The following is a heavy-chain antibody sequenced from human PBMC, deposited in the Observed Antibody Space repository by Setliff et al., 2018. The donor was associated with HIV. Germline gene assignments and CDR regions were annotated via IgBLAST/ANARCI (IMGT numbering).Heavy chain of an antibody. CDR3: AKERYIYGALNYFDY. D-gene: IGHD5-18*01. CDR1: GFTFSSYT. CDR2: IYYDGSTE. V-gene: IGHV3-33*06. J-gene: IGHJ4*02. Sequence: GSLLKISCAVSGFTFSSYTMDWVRQAPGKGLEWVALIYYDGSTEYYADSVKGRFTISRDNSKNTLYLQMNSLRVEDTAVYYCAKERYIYGALNYFDYWGQGTMVTVSS.